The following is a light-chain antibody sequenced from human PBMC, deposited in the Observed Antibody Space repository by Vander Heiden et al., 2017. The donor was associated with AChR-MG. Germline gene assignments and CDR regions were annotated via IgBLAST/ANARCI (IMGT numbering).Light chain of an antibody. J-gene: IGLJ2*01. CDR1: SLRSYD. V-gene: IGLV3-19*01. Sequence: SSELTQDPAVSVAFGPTVRIPCPGDSLRSYDGSWYKKKPGQAPVLGIVVKNNRASGIPDRFSGSSTGNTDYSRTTGAQAEDEADYDWYSRDSSGNHYVVVGGGTKQTV. CDR3: YSRDSSGNHYVV. CDR2: VKN.